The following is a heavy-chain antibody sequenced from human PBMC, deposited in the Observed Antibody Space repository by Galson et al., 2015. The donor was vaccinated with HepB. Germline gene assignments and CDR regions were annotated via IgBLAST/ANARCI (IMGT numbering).Heavy chain of an antibody. J-gene: IGHJ4*02. CDR3: ARRGVGYGDYGL. CDR2: IYYSGTT. Sequence: TLSLTCTVSGGSVSSGSYFWSWIRQPPGKGLEWIGYIYYSGTTGYNPSLESRVTISVDTSKNQFSLKLSSVTAADTAVYYCARRGVGYGDYGLWGQGTLVTVSS. D-gene: IGHD4-17*01. V-gene: IGHV4-61*01. CDR1: GGSVSSGSYF.